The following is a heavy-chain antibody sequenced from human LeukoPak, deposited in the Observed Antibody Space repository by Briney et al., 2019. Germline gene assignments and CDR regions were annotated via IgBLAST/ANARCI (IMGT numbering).Heavy chain of an antibody. CDR2: IYYGGST. D-gene: IGHD3-16*01. CDR1: GDSIGSYY. CDR3: ARGRASYGSYPWFDS. J-gene: IGHJ5*01. Sequence: SETLSLTCSVSGDSIGSYYWTWIRQSPGKGLEWIGYIYYGGSTNYSPSLKSRVSISVDTSNNPFSLQLRSVSAADTAIYFCARGRASYGSYPWFDSWGQGTLVTVSS. V-gene: IGHV4-59*01.